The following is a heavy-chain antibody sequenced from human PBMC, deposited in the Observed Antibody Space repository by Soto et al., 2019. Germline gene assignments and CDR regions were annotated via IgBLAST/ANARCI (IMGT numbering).Heavy chain of an antibody. CDR1: CGSFSGYY. CDR3: ARGRGRRAQARPGSWFDP. CDR2: INHSGST. Sequence: LSLTCAVYCGSFSGYYWSWIRQPPGKGLEWIGEINHSGSTNYNPSLKSRVTISVDTSKNQFSLKLSSVTAADTAVYYCARGRGRRAQARPGSWFDPWGQGTLVTVS. D-gene: IGHD6-6*01. J-gene: IGHJ5*02. V-gene: IGHV4-34*01.